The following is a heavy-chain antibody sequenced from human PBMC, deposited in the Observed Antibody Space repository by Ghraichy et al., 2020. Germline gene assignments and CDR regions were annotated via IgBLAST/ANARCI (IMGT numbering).Heavy chain of an antibody. Sequence: SETLSLTCTVSGGSISSSSYYWGWIRQPPGKGLEWIGSIYYSGSTYYNPSLKSRVTISVDTSKNQFSLKLSSVTAADTAVYYCARHQGTYDSSGYYSTPNWFDPWGQGTLVTVSS. J-gene: IGHJ5*02. V-gene: IGHV4-39*01. CDR1: GGSISSSSYY. D-gene: IGHD3-22*01. CDR3: ARHQGTYDSSGYYSTPNWFDP. CDR2: IYYSGST.